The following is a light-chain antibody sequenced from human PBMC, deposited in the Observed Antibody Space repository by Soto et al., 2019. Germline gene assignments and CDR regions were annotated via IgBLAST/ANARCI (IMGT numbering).Light chain of an antibody. J-gene: IGLJ1*01. V-gene: IGLV2-14*01. CDR3: SSYSRRTAYV. Sequence: QSVLTQPASVSGSPGQSITISCTGTSSDVGGYKYVSWHQLHPGKAPKLIIYEVSNRPSGVSNRFSGSKSGNTASLTISGLQAEDEADYYCSSYSRRTAYVFGTGTKLTVL. CDR2: EVS. CDR1: SSDVGGYKY.